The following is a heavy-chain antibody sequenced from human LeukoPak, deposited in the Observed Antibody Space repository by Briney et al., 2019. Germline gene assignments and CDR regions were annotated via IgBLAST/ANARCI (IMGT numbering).Heavy chain of an antibody. CDR1: GNTFSSNI. J-gene: IGHJ3*01. CDR2: INAGNGNT. D-gene: IGHD1-14*01. Sequence: GASVKVSCKTSGNTFSSNIINWVRQAPGQRLDWMGWINAGNGNTKYSEKFQGRVTITRDTSASTVYMEMSSLRSEDTAVYYCAREGPTTTAFHVWGQGTMVTVS. CDR3: AREGPTTTAFHV. V-gene: IGHV1-3*01.